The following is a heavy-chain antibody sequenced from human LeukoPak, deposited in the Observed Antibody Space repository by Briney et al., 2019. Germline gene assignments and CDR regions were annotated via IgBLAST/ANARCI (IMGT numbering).Heavy chain of an antibody. V-gene: IGHV5-51*01. CDR2: IFPGDSDT. CDR3: ARHRITAAHSPFDY. Sequence: GESLKISCKGSGYSFTSHWIGWVRQMAGKGLEWMGIIFPGDSDTRYSPSFQGQVTISADKSIGTAYLQWSSLKASDTAIYYCARHRITAAHSPFDYWGQGTLVTVSS. J-gene: IGHJ4*02. D-gene: IGHD6-13*01. CDR1: GYSFTSHW.